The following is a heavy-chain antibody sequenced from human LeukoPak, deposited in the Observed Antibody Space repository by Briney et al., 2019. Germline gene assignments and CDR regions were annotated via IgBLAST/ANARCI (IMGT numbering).Heavy chain of an antibody. CDR2: IWFDGSNK. Sequence: PGRSLRLSCAASGFTFSSYGMHWVRQAPGKGLEWVAVIWFDGSNKYYADSVKGRSTICRDNSKNPQYLQMDSLKAEDTAVYYCAIGGAGAGRTYNWCDRWGQGTLVTDCS. V-gene: IGHV3-33*01. CDR3: AIGGAGAGRTYNWCDR. J-gene: IGHJ5*02. D-gene: IGHD6-19*01. CDR1: GFTFSSYG.